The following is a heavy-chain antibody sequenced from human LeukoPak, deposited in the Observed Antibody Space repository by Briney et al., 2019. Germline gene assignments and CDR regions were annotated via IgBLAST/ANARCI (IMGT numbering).Heavy chain of an antibody. V-gene: IGHV3-9*01. Sequence: PGGSLRLSCAASGFTFDDYAMHWVRQARGKGLEWVSAISWNSGSIGYADSVKGRFTISRDNAKNSLYLQMNSLRAEDTALYYCAKDLGGGYSSSWYYFDYWGQGTLVTVSS. D-gene: IGHD6-13*01. CDR3: AKDLGGGYSSSWYYFDY. CDR1: GFTFDDYA. CDR2: ISWNSGSI. J-gene: IGHJ4*02.